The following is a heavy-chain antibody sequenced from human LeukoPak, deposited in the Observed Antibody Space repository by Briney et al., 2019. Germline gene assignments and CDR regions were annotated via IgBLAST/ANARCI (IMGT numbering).Heavy chain of an antibody. CDR1: GFTFSSYA. CDR3: AKRTLTPSESHSPLDY. J-gene: IGHJ4*02. D-gene: IGHD1-26*01. Sequence: PGGSLRLSCTASGFTFSSYAMSWVRQAPGKGPEWVSTISGSGGTTYYADSVKGRFTISRDNSRYTEYLQMNSLRAEDTAVYYCAKRTLTPSESHSPLDYWGQGTLVTVSS. V-gene: IGHV3-23*01. CDR2: ISGSGGTT.